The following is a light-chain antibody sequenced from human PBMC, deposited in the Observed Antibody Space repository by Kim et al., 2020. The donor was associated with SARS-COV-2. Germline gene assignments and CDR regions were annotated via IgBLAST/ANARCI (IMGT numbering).Light chain of an antibody. CDR1: QSINSW. V-gene: IGKV1-5*03. CDR2: KAS. CDR3: QQYNTPPLT. J-gene: IGKJ4*01. Sequence: ASVGDRVTITCRANQSINSWLAWHQQKPGKAPKVLIYKASTLESGVPSRFSGSGSGTEFTLTISSLQPDDFATYYCQQYNTPPLTFGGGTKVDIK.